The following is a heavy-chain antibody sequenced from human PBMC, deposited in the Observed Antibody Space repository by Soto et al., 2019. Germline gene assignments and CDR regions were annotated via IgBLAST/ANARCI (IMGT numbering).Heavy chain of an antibody. J-gene: IGHJ4*02. Sequence: EVQLLESGGGLVQPGGSLRLSCAASGFTFSSYAMSWVRQAPGKGLEWVSAISGSGGSTYYADSVKGRFTISRDNSKNTLYLQMNSLRAEDTAVYYCAKAPYGTIFGVVPYFDYWGQGTLVTVSS. CDR1: GFTFSSYA. CDR2: ISGSGGST. V-gene: IGHV3-23*01. D-gene: IGHD3-3*01. CDR3: AKAPYGTIFGVVPYFDY.